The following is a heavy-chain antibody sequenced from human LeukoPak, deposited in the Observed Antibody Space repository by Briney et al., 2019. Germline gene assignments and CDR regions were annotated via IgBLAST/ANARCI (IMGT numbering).Heavy chain of an antibody. Sequence: KPSETLSLTCAVYGGSFSDYYWSWIRQPPGRGLEWIGEINHSGTTNYNPSLKSRVTISVDTPKKQFSLKLSSVTAADTAVYYCARVTRTRTTVSPYNWFDPWGQGVLVTVSS. CDR3: ARVTRTRTTVSPYNWFDP. CDR2: INHSGTT. CDR1: GGSFSDYY. D-gene: IGHD4-17*01. V-gene: IGHV4-34*01. J-gene: IGHJ5*02.